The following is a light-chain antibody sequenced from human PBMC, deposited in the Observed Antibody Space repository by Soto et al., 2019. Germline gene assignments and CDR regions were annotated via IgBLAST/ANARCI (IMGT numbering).Light chain of an antibody. V-gene: IGLV2-8*01. Sequence: QSVLTQPASVSGSPGQSITISCTGTSSDVGGYDYVSWYQQHPGKAPKLMIYEVTKRPSGVPDRFSGSKSGNTASLTVSGLQAEDEADYYCSSYAGNNKLGVFGTGTKVTV. J-gene: IGLJ1*01. CDR1: SSDVGGYDY. CDR3: SSYAGNNKLGV. CDR2: EVT.